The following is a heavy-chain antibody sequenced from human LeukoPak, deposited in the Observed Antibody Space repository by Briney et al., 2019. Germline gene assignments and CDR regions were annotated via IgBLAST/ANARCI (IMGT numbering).Heavy chain of an antibody. Sequence: PGGSLRLSCAASGFTFDDYGMSWVRQAPGKGLEWVSGINWNGGSTGYADSVKGRFTISRDNAKNSLYLQMNSLRAEDTAVYYCARVKAKGIAVANAFNIWGQGTMVTVSS. CDR3: ARVKAKGIAVANAFNI. J-gene: IGHJ3*02. CDR1: GFTFDDYG. CDR2: INWNGGST. V-gene: IGHV3-20*04. D-gene: IGHD6-19*01.